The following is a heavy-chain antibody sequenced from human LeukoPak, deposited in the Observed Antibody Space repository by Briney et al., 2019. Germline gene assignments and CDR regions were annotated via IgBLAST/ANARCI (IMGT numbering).Heavy chain of an antibody. CDR3: ARLRTGIAAAAADY. D-gene: IGHD6-13*01. CDR2: IYNSGST. CDR1: GGSISSYY. J-gene: IGHJ4*02. Sequence: SETLSLTCTVSGGSISSYYWGWIRQPPGKGLEWIGSIYNSGSTYYNPSLKSRVTIPVDTSKNQFSLKLSSVTAADTAVYYCARLRTGIAAAAADYWGQGTLVTVSS. V-gene: IGHV4-39*07.